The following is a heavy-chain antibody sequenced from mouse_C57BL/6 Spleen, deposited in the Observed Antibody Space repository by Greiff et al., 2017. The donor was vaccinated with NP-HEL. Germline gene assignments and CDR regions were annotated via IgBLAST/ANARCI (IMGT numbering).Heavy chain of an antibody. CDR2: IYPGDGDT. J-gene: IGHJ2*01. V-gene: IGHV1-82*01. CDR1: GYAFSSSW. D-gene: IGHD2-5*01. Sequence: VQLQESGPELVKPGASVKISCKASGYAFSSSWMNWVKQRPGKGLEWIGRIYPGDGDTNYNGKFKGKATLTADKSSSTAYMQLSSLTSEDSAVYFCARFYSNYDYFDDWGQGTTLTVSS. CDR3: ARFYSNYDYFDD.